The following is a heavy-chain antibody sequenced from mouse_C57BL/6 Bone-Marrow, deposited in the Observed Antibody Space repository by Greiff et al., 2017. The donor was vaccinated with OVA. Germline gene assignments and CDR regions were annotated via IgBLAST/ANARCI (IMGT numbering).Heavy chain of an antibody. CDR2: ISSGGSYT. J-gene: IGHJ2*01. V-gene: IGHV5-6*02. Sequence: EVKLQESGGDLVKPGGSLKLSCAASGFTFSSYGMSWVRQTPDKRLEWVATISSGGSYTYYPDSVKGRFTISRDNAKNTLYLQMSSLKSEDTAMYYCARRGYYGSSYGFDYWGQGTTLTVSS. CDR1: GFTFSSYG. D-gene: IGHD1-1*01. CDR3: ARRGYYGSSYGFDY.